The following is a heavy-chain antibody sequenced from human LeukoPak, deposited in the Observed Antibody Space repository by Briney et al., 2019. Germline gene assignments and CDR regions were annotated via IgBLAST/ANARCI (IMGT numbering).Heavy chain of an antibody. CDR2: INPSGGST. CDR1: GYTFTGYY. V-gene: IGHV1-46*01. Sequence: GASVKVSCKASGYTFTGYYMHWVRQAPGQGLEWMGIINPSGGSTSCAQKFQGRVTMTRDMSTSTVYMELSSLRSEDTAVYYCARVSVGATEGDYWGQGTLVTVSS. D-gene: IGHD1-26*01. J-gene: IGHJ4*02. CDR3: ARVSVGATEGDY.